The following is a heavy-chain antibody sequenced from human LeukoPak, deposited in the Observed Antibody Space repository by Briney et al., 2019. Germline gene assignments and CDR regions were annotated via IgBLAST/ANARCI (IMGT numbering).Heavy chain of an antibody. CDR1: GFTFSSYA. V-gene: IGHV3-23*01. CDR2: ISGSGGST. J-gene: IGHJ4*02. CDR3: APRQYSGSYLGY. Sequence: GGSLRLSCAASGFTFSSYAMSSVRQAPGKGLEWVSAISGSGGSTYYADSVKGRFTISRDNSKNTLYLQMNSLRVEDTAVYYCAPRQYSGSYLGYWGQGTLVTVSS. D-gene: IGHD1-26*01.